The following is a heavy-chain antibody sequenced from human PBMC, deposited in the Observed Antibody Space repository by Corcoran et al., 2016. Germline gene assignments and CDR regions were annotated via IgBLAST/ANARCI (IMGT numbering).Heavy chain of an antibody. CDR3: ARDGRWGGIVVVVAATRLYGMGV. D-gene: IGHD2-15*01. CDR1: GYTFTSYY. J-gene: IGHJ6*02. CDR2: INPSGGST. Sequence: QVQLVQAGAEVKKPGASVKVSCKASGYTFTSYYMHWVGQAPGQGLEWMGIINPSGGSTSYAQKFQGRVTMTRDTSTSTVYMELSSLRSEDTAVEYWARDGRWGGIVVVVAATRLYGMGVWGQGTTVTVSS. V-gene: IGHV1-46*01.